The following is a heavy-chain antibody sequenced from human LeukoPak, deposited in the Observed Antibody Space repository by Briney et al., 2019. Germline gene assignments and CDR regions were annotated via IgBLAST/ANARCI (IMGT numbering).Heavy chain of an antibody. Sequence: PGGYLRLSCAASGFTFSSYAMSWVRQAPGKGLEWVSAISGSGGSTYYADSVKGRFTISRDNSKNTLYLQMNSLRAEDTAVYYCAKEYGSGSYYNLGFDPWGQGTLVTVSS. CDR2: ISGSGGST. CDR1: GFTFSSYA. J-gene: IGHJ5*02. V-gene: IGHV3-23*01. CDR3: AKEYGSGSYYNLGFDP. D-gene: IGHD3-10*01.